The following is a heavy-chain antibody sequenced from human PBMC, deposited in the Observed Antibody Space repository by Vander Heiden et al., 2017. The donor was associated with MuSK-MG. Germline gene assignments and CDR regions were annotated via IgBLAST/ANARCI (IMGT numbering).Heavy chain of an antibody. D-gene: IGHD5-12*01. Sequence: QLQLQESGPGLVKPSETLSLTCTVSGGSISSRSYYWGWIRQPPGKGLEWIGSIYYSGSTYYNPSLKSRVTISVDTSKNQFSLKLSSVTAADTAVYYCARRPVATISLNWFDPWGQGTLVTVSS. CDR2: IYYSGST. J-gene: IGHJ5*02. CDR3: ARRPVATISLNWFDP. V-gene: IGHV4-39*01. CDR1: GGSISSRSYY.